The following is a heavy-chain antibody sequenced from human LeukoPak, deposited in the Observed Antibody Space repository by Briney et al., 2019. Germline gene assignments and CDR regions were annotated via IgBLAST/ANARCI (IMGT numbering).Heavy chain of an antibody. J-gene: IGHJ5*02. CDR2: ISSSGSTI. Sequence: PGGSLRLSCAASGFTFSTYEMNWVRQAPGKVLEWVSYISSSGSTIYYADSVKGRFTISRDNAKNSLYLQMNGLRAEDTAVYYCARDRINWNDGFDPWGQGTLVTVSS. CDR1: GFTFSTYE. V-gene: IGHV3-48*03. CDR3: ARDRINWNDGFDP. D-gene: IGHD1-20*01.